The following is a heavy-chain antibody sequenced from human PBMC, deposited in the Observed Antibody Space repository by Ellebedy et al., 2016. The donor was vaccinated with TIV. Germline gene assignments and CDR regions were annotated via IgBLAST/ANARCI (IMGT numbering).Heavy chain of an antibody. CDR2: ISSSSSYT. CDR1: GFTFSDYY. CDR3: AREPGCSGGSCYSHYYYYGMDV. Sequence: GGSLRLSCAASGFTFSDYYMIWIRQAPGKGLEWVSYISSSSSYTNYADSVKGRFTISRDNAKNSLYLQMNSLRAEDTAVYYCAREPGCSGGSCYSHYYYYGMDVWGQGATVTVSS. J-gene: IGHJ6*02. D-gene: IGHD2-15*01. V-gene: IGHV3-11*06.